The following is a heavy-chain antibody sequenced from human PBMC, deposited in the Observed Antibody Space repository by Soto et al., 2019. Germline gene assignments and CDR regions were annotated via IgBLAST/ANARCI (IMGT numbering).Heavy chain of an antibody. D-gene: IGHD6-13*01. Sequence: GGSLRLSCAASGFTFSSYGMHWVRQAPGKGLEWVAVISYDGSNKYYADSVKGRFTISRDNSKNTLYLQMNSLRAEDTAVYYCAKAGYSSSWSTHYYYYGMGVWGQGTTVTVSS. CDR3: AKAGYSSSWSTHYYYYGMGV. J-gene: IGHJ6*02. CDR1: GFTFSSYG. V-gene: IGHV3-30*18. CDR2: ISYDGSNK.